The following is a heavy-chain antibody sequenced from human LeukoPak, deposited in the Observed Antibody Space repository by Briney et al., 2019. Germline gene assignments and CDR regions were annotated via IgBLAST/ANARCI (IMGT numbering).Heavy chain of an antibody. Sequence: SVKGRFTISRDNAKNSLYLQMNSLRAEDTAVYFCVSRAAVGTLDYWGQGTTVTVSS. D-gene: IGHD6-13*01. J-gene: IGHJ4*03. CDR3: VSRAAVGTLDY. V-gene: IGHV3-48*01.